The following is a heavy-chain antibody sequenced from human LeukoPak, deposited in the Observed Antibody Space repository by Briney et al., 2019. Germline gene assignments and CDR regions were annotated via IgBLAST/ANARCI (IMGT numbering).Heavy chain of an antibody. V-gene: IGHV3-30*03. CDR1: GFTFSSYG. CDR2: ISNDGNNK. J-gene: IGHJ4*02. CDR3: ASLLLYCSGATCYSDY. D-gene: IGHD2-15*01. Sequence: GRSLRLSCAASGFTFSSYGLHWVRQAPGKGLEWVAVISNDGNNKYYADSVKGRFTISRDNSKNTLFLQMNSLRAEDTAVYYCASLLLYCSGATCYSDYWGQGTLVTVSS.